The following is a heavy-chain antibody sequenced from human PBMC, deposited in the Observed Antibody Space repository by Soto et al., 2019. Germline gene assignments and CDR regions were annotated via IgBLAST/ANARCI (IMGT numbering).Heavy chain of an antibody. CDR3: SRSLNS. V-gene: IGHV3-7*01. J-gene: IGHJ4*02. CDR1: GFTFSTYW. Sequence: EVLLMESGGGLVQPGGSLRLSCAASGFTFSTYWMDWVRQTPGKGLEWVANINQDGSEKNYVDSVKGRFTIYRDNAKNSLYLQMSSLTAEDSALYYCSRSLNSWGQGTLVTVSS. CDR2: INQDGSEK.